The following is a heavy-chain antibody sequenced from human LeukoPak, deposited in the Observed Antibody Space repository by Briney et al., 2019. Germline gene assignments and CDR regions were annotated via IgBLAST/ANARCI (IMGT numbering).Heavy chain of an antibody. CDR2: MYTSGST. V-gene: IGHV4-4*07. Sequence: SETLSLSCTVSGGSISSYYWSWIRQPAGKGLEWIGHMYTSGSTNYNPSLKSRVTMSIDTSKNEFSLKMTSVTAADTAVYYCARQKTPVTSFDPWGQGTLVTVSS. CDR1: GGSISSYY. J-gene: IGHJ5*02. CDR3: ARQKTPVTSFDP.